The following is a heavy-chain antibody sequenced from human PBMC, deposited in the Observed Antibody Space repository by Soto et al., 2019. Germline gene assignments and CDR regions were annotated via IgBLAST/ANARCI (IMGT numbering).Heavy chain of an antibody. Sequence: QVSWEASAYTFPVYSIQFVRQAPGQGLEWMGRIIPIFGTPYYAQKFQGRVTITADKSTSTVYMELSSLRSDDTAVYYCARGSHYDFWSGYYTGASYFDYWGQGTLVNGAS. J-gene: IGHJ4*02. CDR3: ARGSHYDFWSGYYTGASYFDY. CDR1: AYTFPVYS. CDR2: IIPIFGTP. V-gene: IGHV1-69*06. D-gene: IGHD3-3*01.